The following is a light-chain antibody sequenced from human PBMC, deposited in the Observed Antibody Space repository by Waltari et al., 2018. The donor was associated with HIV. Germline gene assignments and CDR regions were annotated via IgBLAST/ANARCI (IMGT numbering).Light chain of an antibody. CDR3: QSADSSGTYV. V-gene: IGLV3-25*03. J-gene: IGLJ1*01. Sequence: SYELTQPPSVSVSPGQTARITCSGDALSNQYTFWYQQKPGQAPVLVLYRDTDRPSGIPERFSGSSSGTTVTLTISGVQAEDEADYYCQSADSSGTYVFGTGTKVTVV. CDR2: RDT. CDR1: ALSNQY.